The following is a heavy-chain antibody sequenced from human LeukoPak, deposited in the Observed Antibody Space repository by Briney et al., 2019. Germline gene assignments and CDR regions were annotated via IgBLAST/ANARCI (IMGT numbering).Heavy chain of an antibody. D-gene: IGHD3-10*01. Sequence: GGSLRLSCAASGFTVSSNFMSWVRQAPGKGLEWVSVIYSGGSTYYADSVKGRFTISRDNAKNTLYLQMNSLRAEDTAVYYCARVVRGVIIEDDAFDIWGQGTMVTVSS. CDR1: GFTVSSNF. V-gene: IGHV3-53*01. CDR2: IYSGGST. CDR3: ARVVRGVIIEDDAFDI. J-gene: IGHJ3*02.